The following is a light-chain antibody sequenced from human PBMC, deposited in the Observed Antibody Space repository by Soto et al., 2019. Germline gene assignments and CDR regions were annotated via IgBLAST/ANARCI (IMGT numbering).Light chain of an antibody. Sequence: DVVMMQSPLSLPVTPGQPSSISCRSNQILVHSDGIAYFSWFQQRPGRSPRRLIYKVSNRDSGVPARFSGSGSGTDFALKISRVEAEDVGVYYCMQGTHWPITFGQGTRLEIK. CDR3: MQGTHWPIT. V-gene: IGKV2-30*02. J-gene: IGKJ5*01. CDR2: KVS. CDR1: QILVHSDGIAY.